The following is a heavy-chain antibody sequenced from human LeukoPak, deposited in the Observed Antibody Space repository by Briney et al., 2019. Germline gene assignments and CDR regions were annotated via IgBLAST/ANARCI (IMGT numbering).Heavy chain of an antibody. CDR3: ARVGSGWIFKFDY. D-gene: IGHD6-19*01. Sequence: SETLSLTCTVSGGSIISYYWSWIRQPAGKGLEWIGRIYTSGSTNYNPFLKSRVTMSVDTSKNQFSLKLSSVTAADTAVYYCARVGSGWIFKFDYWGQGTLVTVSS. V-gene: IGHV4-4*07. CDR1: GGSIISYY. J-gene: IGHJ4*02. CDR2: IYTSGST.